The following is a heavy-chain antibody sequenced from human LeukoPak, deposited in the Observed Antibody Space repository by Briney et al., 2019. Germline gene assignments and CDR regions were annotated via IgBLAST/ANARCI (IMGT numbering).Heavy chain of an antibody. CDR2: IKQDGSEK. D-gene: IGHD4-17*01. CDR3: ARDGVLPPTVTTFDY. CDR1: GFTFSSYW. Sequence: GGPLRLSCAASGFTFSSYWMSWVRQAPGKGLEWVANIKQDGSEKYYVDSVKGRFTISRDNAKNSLYLQMNSLRAEDTAVYYCARDGVLPPTVTTFDYWGQGTLVTVSS. J-gene: IGHJ4*02. V-gene: IGHV3-7*01.